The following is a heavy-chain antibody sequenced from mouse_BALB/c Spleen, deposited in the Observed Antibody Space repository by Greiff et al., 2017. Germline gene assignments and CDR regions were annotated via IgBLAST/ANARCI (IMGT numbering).Heavy chain of an antibody. CDR1: GFTFSSYT. V-gene: IGHV5-12-2*01. D-gene: IGHD2-4*01. CDR3: ARHDDYDREFDY. Sequence: EVQGVESGGGLVQPGGSLKLSCAASGFTFSSYTMSWVRQTPEKRLEWVAYISNGGGSTYYPDTVKGRFTISRDNAKNTLYLQMSSLKSEDTAMYYCARHDDYDREFDYWGQGTTLTVSS. J-gene: IGHJ2*01. CDR2: ISNGGGST.